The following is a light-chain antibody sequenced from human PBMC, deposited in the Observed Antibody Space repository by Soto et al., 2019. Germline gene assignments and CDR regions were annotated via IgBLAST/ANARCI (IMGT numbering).Light chain of an antibody. CDR1: QSVSSNF. CDR2: GAS. J-gene: IGKJ4*01. V-gene: IGKV3-20*01. Sequence: EIVLSQSPGTLSLSPGEGATLSCRASQSVSSNFLAWYQRKPGQAPRLLMYGASSRATGIPDRFSGSGSGTDFTLTISRLEPEDFAVYYCQQYGSSPRTFGGGTKVEIK. CDR3: QQYGSSPRT.